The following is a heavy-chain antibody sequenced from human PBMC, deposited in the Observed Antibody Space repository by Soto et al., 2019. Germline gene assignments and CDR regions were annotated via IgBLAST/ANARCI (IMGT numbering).Heavy chain of an antibody. D-gene: IGHD3-16*01. J-gene: IGHJ3*02. CDR3: AGGNDAFDI. CDR2: INPSGGST. V-gene: IGHV1-46*02. Sequence: QVQLVQSGAEVKKPGASVKVSCKASGYTFNTNYMHWVRQAPGQGLEWMGIINPSGGSTSYAQKFQGRVTMTRDTSTSTVYLELSSPRSEDTALYSWAGGNDAFDIWGQGTMVTVSS. CDR1: GYTFNTNY.